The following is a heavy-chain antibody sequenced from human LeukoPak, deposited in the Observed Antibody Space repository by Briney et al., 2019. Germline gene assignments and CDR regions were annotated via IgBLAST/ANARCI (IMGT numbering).Heavy chain of an antibody. J-gene: IGHJ4*02. CDR1: GFTFDDYA. CDR3: ARDMGWLQYDY. CDR2: ISWNSGSI. D-gene: IGHD5-24*01. V-gene: IGHV3-9*01. Sequence: AGGSLRLSCAASGFTFDDYAMHWVRHAPGKGLEWVSGISWNSGSIGYADSVKGRFTISRDNAKNSLYLQMNSLRAEDTAVYYCARDMGWLQYDYWGQGTLVTVSS.